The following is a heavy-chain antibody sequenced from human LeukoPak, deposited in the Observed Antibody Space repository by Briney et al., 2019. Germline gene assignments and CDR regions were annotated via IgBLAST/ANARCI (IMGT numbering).Heavy chain of an antibody. CDR3: ARDGYRLSGYFYYMDV. CDR2: INTHNGDT. D-gene: IGHD2-2*03. CDR1: GYTFASFG. Sequence: ASVKVSCKASGYTFASFGITWVRQAPGQGLEWMGWINTHNGDTNYAQKLQGRVTMTTDTSTSKAYMELRSLRSDDTAVYYCARDGYRLSGYFYYMDVWGKGTTVTVSS. V-gene: IGHV1-18*01. J-gene: IGHJ6*03.